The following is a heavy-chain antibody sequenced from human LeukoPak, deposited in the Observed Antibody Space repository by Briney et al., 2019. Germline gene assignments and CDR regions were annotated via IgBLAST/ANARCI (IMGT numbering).Heavy chain of an antibody. J-gene: IGHJ3*02. Sequence: PSETLSLTCTVSGGSINSRNYYWGWIRQPPGKGLEWIGSLYYGGNTYYTPSLNSRVTISGDTSKNQFSLKLSSVTAADTAVYYCARVLRRRITMIVVVNPHHAFDIWGQGTMVTVSS. CDR3: ARVLRRRITMIVVVNPHHAFDI. V-gene: IGHV4-39*01. D-gene: IGHD3-22*01. CDR1: GGSINSRNYY. CDR2: LYYGGNT.